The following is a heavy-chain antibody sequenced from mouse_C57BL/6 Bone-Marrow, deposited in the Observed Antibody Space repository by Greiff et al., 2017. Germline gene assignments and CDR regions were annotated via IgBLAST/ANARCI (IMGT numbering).Heavy chain of an antibody. CDR3: TTIYYYGSSPLDY. D-gene: IGHD1-1*01. Sequence: EVQLQQSGAELVRPGASVKLSCTASGFNIKDDYMHWVKQRPEQGPEWIGWIDPENGDTEYASKFQGKATITADTSSNTAYLQLSSLTSEDTAVYYCTTIYYYGSSPLDYWGQGTTLTVSS. CDR1: GFNIKDDY. J-gene: IGHJ2*01. CDR2: IDPENGDT. V-gene: IGHV14-4*01.